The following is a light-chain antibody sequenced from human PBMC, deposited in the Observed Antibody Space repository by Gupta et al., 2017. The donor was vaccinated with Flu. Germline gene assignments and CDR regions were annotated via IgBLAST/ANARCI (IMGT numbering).Light chain of an antibody. Sequence: SGETLAKKYAFWYQQRSGQAPALVIYEDTKRPTVIPERFSASTSGTTTTLTITGAQVDDEADYYCYSTDSSGNGVFGGGTRLTVL. CDR2: EDT. J-gene: IGLJ2*01. CDR3: YSTDSSGNGV. CDR1: TLAKKY. V-gene: IGLV3-10*01.